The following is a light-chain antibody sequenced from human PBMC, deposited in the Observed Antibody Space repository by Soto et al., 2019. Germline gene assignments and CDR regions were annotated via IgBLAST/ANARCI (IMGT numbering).Light chain of an antibody. Sequence: DIVMTQSPDSLAVSLGERATINCKSSQSVLSSSNNKNYLAWYQQKPGQPPNLLIYWASTRESGVPDRFSGSGSGTDFTLTISSLQAADVAVYYCQQYYSTPRTFGQGTKVEIK. V-gene: IGKV4-1*01. J-gene: IGKJ1*01. CDR2: WAS. CDR3: QQYYSTPRT. CDR1: QSVLSSSNNKNY.